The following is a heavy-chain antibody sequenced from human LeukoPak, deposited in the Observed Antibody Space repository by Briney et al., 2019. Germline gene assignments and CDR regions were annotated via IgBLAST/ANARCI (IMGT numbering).Heavy chain of an antibody. Sequence: GGSLRLSCAASGFTLSTYWMSWVRQAPEKGLEWVANVKQDGSEKYYVDSVKGRFTISRDNAKNSVYLQMSRLRAEDTAVYYCLRDCDYWGQGILVTVSS. CDR2: VKQDGSEK. CDR3: LRDCDY. J-gene: IGHJ4*02. CDR1: GFTLSTYW. V-gene: IGHV3-7*03.